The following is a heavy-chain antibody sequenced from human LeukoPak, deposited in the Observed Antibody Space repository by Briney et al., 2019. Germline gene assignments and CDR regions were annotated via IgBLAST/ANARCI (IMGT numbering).Heavy chain of an antibody. CDR3: ASTYYDSSGYEGDAFDI. D-gene: IGHD3-22*01. CDR1: GGSISSGSYY. J-gene: IGHJ3*02. V-gene: IGHV4-61*02. CDR2: IYTSGST. Sequence: SETLSLTCTVSGGSISSGSYYWSWIRQPAGKGLEWIGRIYTSGSTNYNPSLKSRVTISVDTSKNQFSLKLSSVTAADTAVYYCASTYYDSSGYEGDAFDIWGQGTMVTVSS.